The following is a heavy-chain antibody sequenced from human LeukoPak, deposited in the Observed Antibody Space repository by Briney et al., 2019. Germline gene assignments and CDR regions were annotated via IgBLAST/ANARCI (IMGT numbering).Heavy chain of an antibody. V-gene: IGHV3-20*01. CDR2: INWNGGST. CDR3: ARGGDYGGNQPFDY. Sequence: GGSLTLSCAASGFTFDDYGMSWVRQAPGKGLEWVSGINWNGGSTGYADSVKGRFTISRDNAKNSLYLQMNSLRAEDTALYHCARGGDYGGNQPFDYWGQGTLVTVSS. CDR1: GFTFDDYG. J-gene: IGHJ4*02. D-gene: IGHD4-23*01.